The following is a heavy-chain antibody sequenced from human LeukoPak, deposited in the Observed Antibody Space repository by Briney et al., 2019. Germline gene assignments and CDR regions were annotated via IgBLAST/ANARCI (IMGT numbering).Heavy chain of an antibody. D-gene: IGHD3-22*01. J-gene: IGHJ4*02. CDR3: ARGDYYYDSSGYYFDY. V-gene: IGHV3-21*01. Sequence: GGSLRLSCAASGFTFSSYSMNWVRQAPGKGLEWVSSISSSSSYIYYADSVKGRFTISRDNAKNSLYLQMNSLRAEDTAAYYCARGDYYYDSSGYYFDYWGQGTLVTVSS. CDR2: ISSSSSYI. CDR1: GFTFSSYS.